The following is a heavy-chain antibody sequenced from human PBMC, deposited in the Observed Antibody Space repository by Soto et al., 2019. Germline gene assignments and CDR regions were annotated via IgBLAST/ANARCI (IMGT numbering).Heavy chain of an antibody. CDR1: VGSISSGDYY. CDR3: SRTAYKWNDSSNWFDP. J-gene: IGHJ5*02. Sequence: LSLTFTVSVGSISSGDYYWSWIRQPPGKGLEWIGYIYYSGSTYYNPSLKSRVTISVDTSKNQFSLKLSSVTAADTAVYYCSRTAYKWNDSSNWFDPWGQGTLVTVYS. CDR2: IYYSGST. D-gene: IGHD1-20*01. V-gene: IGHV4-30-4*01.